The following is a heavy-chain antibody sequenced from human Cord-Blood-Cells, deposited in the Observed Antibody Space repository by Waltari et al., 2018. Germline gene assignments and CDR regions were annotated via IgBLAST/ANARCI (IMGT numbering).Heavy chain of an antibody. V-gene: IGHV4-34*01. CDR2: INHSGST. Sequence: QVQLQQWGAGLLKPSETLSLTCAVYGGSFSGYYWSWIRQPPGKGLEWIGEINHSGSTNDNPSLKSRVTISVDTSKNQFSLKLSSVTAADTAVYYCARATSWGWGAFDIWGQGTMVTVSS. CDR3: ARATSWGWGAFDI. CDR1: GGSFSGYY. D-gene: IGHD3-16*01. J-gene: IGHJ3*02.